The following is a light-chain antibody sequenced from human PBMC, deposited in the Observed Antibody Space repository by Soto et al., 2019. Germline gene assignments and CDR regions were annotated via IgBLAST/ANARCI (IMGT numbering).Light chain of an antibody. CDR1: SGHSNYA. CDR2: LNSDGSH. V-gene: IGLV4-69*01. J-gene: IGLJ2*01. Sequence: QAVVTQSPSASASLGASVKLTCTLSSGHSNYAIAWHQQQSEKGPRYLMKLNSDGSHSKGDGIPDRFSGSSSGAERYLTISSLXSXDEADYYCQTWGSGIVVFGGGTK. CDR3: QTWGSGIVV.